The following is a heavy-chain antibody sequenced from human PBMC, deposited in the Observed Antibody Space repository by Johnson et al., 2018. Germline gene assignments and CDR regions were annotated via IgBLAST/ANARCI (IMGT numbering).Heavy chain of an antibody. CDR3: AKDIYQFGYYNVSSGSWQSDALDI. Sequence: VQLVQSGGGLVQPGRSLRLSCAASGFTFDDYAMHWVRQAPGKGLEWVSGISWNSGSIGYADSVKGRFTISRDNAKNSRYLQMNSLRAVDTALYYCAKDIYQFGYYNVSSGSWQSDALDIWGQGTMVTVSS. CDR1: GFTFDDYA. CDR2: ISWNSGSI. J-gene: IGHJ3*02. V-gene: IGHV3-9*01. D-gene: IGHD3-22*01.